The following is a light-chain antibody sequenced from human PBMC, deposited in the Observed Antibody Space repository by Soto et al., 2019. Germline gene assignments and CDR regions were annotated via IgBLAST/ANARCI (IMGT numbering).Light chain of an antibody. V-gene: IGLV2-14*01. Sequence: QSALTHPASVSGSPGQSITISCTGTSSDVGSYNYVSWYQQHPGKVPKLMIYEVSNRPSGVSNRFSGSKSGNTASLTISGLQAEDEADYYCSSYTSSSPVVFGGGTKLTVL. CDR3: SSYTSSSPVV. CDR1: SSDVGSYNY. CDR2: EVS. J-gene: IGLJ2*01.